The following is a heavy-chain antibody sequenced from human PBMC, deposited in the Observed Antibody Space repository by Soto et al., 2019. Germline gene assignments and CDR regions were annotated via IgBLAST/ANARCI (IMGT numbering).Heavy chain of an antibody. V-gene: IGHV6-1*01. D-gene: IGHD3-22*01. Sequence: SQTLSLTCAISGDSVSSNSAAWNWIRQSPSRGLEWMGRTYYRSKWYNDYAVSVKSRITINPDTSKNQFSLQLNSETPEDTAVYYCARGGQSVVTTPYYYYYGMDVWGQGTTVTVSS. CDR3: ARGGQSVVTTPYYYYYGMDV. CDR2: TYYRSKWYN. J-gene: IGHJ6*02. CDR1: GDSVSSNSAA.